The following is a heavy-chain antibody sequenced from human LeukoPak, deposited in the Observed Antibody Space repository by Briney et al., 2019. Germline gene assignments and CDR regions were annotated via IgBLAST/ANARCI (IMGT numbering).Heavy chain of an antibody. Sequence: SETLSLTCTVSGGSISSSSYYWGWIRQPPGKGLEWIGNIYYSGSTYYNPSLKSRVTIFVDTSKNQFSLKLSSVTAADTAVYYCARSFGESYFDYWGQGTLVTVSS. V-gene: IGHV4-39*07. CDR1: GGSISSSSYY. J-gene: IGHJ4*02. CDR3: ARSFGESYFDY. D-gene: IGHD3-10*01. CDR2: IYYSGST.